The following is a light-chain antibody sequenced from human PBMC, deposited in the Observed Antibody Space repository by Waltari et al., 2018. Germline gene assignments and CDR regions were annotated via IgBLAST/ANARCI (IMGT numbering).Light chain of an antibody. Sequence: QTALTQPASVSGSPGPSITIPCAGATNNIGTYKLVSWYQQHPDKAPKLIIFEGVKRPSGVSNRFSGSKSGNTASLTISGLQTEDEADYYCCSYRGNSTVVFGGGTKLTVL. CDR1: TNNIGTYKL. V-gene: IGLV2-23*01. CDR3: CSYRGNSTVV. CDR2: EGV. J-gene: IGLJ2*01.